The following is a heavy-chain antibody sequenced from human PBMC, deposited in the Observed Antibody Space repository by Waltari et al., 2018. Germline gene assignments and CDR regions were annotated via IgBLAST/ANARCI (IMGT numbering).Heavy chain of an antibody. CDR3: ARGASLYSGYDY. CDR2: IITIFGTA. J-gene: IGHJ4*02. V-gene: IGHV1-69*12. Sequence: QVQLVQSGAAVKKPGSSVKVSCTASGGTFRSYAISCFRPAPGQGLEWMGGIITIFGTANYAQKFQGRVTITADESTSTAYMELSSLRSEDTAVYYCARGASLYSGYDYWGQGTLVTVSS. D-gene: IGHD5-12*01. CDR1: GGTFRSYA.